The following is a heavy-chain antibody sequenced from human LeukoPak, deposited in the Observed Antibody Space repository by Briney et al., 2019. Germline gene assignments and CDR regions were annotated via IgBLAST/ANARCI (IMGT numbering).Heavy chain of an antibody. Sequence: GGSLRLSCAASGFTFNSYAMGWVRQAPGEGLEWVSTISSSGGTTHYADSVKGRFTISRDNSKHTLDLQMNSLRAEDTAVYYCAKIGNSFDFDYWGQGTLVTVSS. J-gene: IGHJ4*02. CDR2: ISSSGGTT. CDR3: AKIGNSFDFDY. CDR1: GFTFNSYA. D-gene: IGHD5-18*01. V-gene: IGHV3-23*01.